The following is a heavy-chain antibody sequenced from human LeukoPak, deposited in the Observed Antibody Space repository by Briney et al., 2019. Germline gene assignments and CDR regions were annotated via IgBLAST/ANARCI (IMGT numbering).Heavy chain of an antibody. J-gene: IGHJ4*02. CDR2: INHSGST. CDR3: ARGFGPPDY. Sequence: SETLSLACAVYGGSLSGYYWSWIRQPPGKGLEWIGEINHSGSTNYNPSLKSRVTISVDTSKNQFSLKLSSVTAADTAVYYCARGFGPPDYWGQGTLVTVSS. CDR1: GGSLSGYY. V-gene: IGHV4-34*01. D-gene: IGHD3-16*01.